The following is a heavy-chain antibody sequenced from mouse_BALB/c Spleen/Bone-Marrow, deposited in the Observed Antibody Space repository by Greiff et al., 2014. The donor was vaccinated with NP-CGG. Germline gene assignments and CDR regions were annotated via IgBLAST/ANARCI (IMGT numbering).Heavy chain of an antibody. CDR1: GFNIKDTY. J-gene: IGHJ3*01. CDR3: ANYYYGSSLFAY. CDR2: IDPANGNT. V-gene: IGHV14-3*02. D-gene: IGHD1-1*01. Sequence: VQLKQSGAELVKPGASVKLSCTASGFNIKDTYMHWVKQRPEQGLEWIGRIDPANGNTKYDPKFQGKATIPADTSSNTAYLQLSSLTSEDTAVYYCANYYYGSSLFAYWGQGTLVTVSA.